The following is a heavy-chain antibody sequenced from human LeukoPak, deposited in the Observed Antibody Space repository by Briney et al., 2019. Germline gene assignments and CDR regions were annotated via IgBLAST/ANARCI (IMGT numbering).Heavy chain of an antibody. CDR2: INPNSGGT. D-gene: IGHD3-22*01. Sequence: ASVKVSCKASGYTFTGYYMHWVRPAPGQGLEWMGWINPNSGGTNYAQKFQGRVTMTRDTSISTAYMELSRLRSDDTAVYYCASVRAYYYDSSGHTFDYWGQGTLVTVSS. V-gene: IGHV1-2*02. CDR1: GYTFTGYY. J-gene: IGHJ4*02. CDR3: ASVRAYYYDSSGHTFDY.